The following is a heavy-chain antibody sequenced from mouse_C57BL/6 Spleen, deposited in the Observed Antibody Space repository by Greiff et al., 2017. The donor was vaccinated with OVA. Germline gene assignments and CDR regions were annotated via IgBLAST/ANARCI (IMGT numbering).Heavy chain of an antibody. J-gene: IGHJ3*01. CDR2: ISYDGSN. V-gene: IGHV3-6*01. D-gene: IGHD3-2*02. Sequence: EVQRVESGPGLVKPSQSLSLTCSVTGYSITSGYYWNWIRQFPGNKLEWMGYISYDGSNNYNPSLKNRISITRDTSKNQFFLKLNSVTTEDTATYYCAREGSSGYLAWFAYWGQGTLVTVSA. CDR1: GYSITSGYY. CDR3: AREGSSGYLAWFAY.